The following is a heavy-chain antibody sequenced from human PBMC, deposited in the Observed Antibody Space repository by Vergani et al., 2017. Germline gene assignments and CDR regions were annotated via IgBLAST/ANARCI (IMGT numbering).Heavy chain of an antibody. Sequence: QVQLVESGGGVVQPGRSLRLSCAASGFTFSSYGMHWVRQAPGKGLEWVAVIWYDGSNKYYADSVKGRFTISRDNSKNTLYLQMNSLRAEDTAVYYCARDRCSGYYYSPGPFDYGGQGTLVTVSS. CDR2: IWYDGSNK. J-gene: IGHJ4*02. D-gene: IGHD3-22*01. V-gene: IGHV3-33*01. CDR3: ARDRCSGYYYSPGPFDY. CDR1: GFTFSSYG.